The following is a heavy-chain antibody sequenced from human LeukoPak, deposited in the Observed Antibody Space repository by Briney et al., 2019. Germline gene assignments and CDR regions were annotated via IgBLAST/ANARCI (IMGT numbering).Heavy chain of an antibody. CDR2: IYYSGST. Sequence: SETLSLTRTVSGGSISSYYWSWNRQPPGKGLEWIGYIYYSGSTNYNPSLKSRVTISVDTSKNQFSLKLSSVTAADTAVYYCARETISGSSWSAFDYWGQGTLVTVSS. J-gene: IGHJ4*02. V-gene: IGHV4-59*01. D-gene: IGHD6-13*01. CDR3: ARETISGSSWSAFDY. CDR1: GGSISSYY.